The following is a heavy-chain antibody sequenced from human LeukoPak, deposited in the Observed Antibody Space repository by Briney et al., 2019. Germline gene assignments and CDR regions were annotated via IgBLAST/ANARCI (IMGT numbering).Heavy chain of an antibody. D-gene: IGHD3-22*01. J-gene: IGHJ3*02. CDR1: GFTFSSYS. CDR3: ARAYYYDSPGYYLDAFDI. CDR2: ISSSSSYI. V-gene: IGHV3-21*04. Sequence: GGSLRLSCAASGFTFSSYSMNWVRQAPGKGLEWVSSISSSSSYIYYADSVKGRFTISRDNAKNSLYLQMNSLRAEDTAVYYCARAYYYDSPGYYLDAFDIWGQGTMVTVSS.